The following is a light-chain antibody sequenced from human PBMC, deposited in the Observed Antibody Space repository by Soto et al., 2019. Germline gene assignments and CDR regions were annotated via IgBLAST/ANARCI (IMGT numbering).Light chain of an antibody. J-gene: IGLJ2*01. CDR3: QTWGSGILVV. V-gene: IGLV4-69*01. CDR1: TGRSSYA. CDR2: LNSDGSH. Sequence: QPVLPQSPSASASLGASVKFTCTLSTGRSSYAIAWHQQQPEKGPRYLMKLNSDGSHSKGDGIPDRFSGSSSGAERYLTISSLQSEDEADYYCQTWGSGILVVFGGGTKLTVL.